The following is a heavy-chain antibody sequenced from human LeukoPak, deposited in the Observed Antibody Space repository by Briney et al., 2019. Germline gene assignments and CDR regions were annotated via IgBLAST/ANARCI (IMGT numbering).Heavy chain of an antibody. CDR1: GDSTGSYY. J-gene: IGHJ6*03. D-gene: IGHD5-18*01. Sequence: SETLSLTCTVSGDSTGSYYWNWIRQPPGKGLEWIGEINRSGSTNYNPSLKSQVTISVDTSKNQFSLKLSSVTAADTAVYYCARGYSYGYVSYYYYYMDVWGKGTTVTVSS. CDR2: INRSGST. V-gene: IGHV4-34*01. CDR3: ARGYSYGYVSYYYYYMDV.